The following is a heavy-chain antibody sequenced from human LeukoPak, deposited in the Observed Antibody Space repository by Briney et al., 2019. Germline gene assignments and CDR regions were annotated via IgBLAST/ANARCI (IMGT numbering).Heavy chain of an antibody. CDR3: ARGSTVTSPSYYFDY. V-gene: IGHV3-66*01. CDR2: IYSGGST. J-gene: IGHJ4*02. Sequence: GSLRLSCAASGFTFSSYAMSWVRQAPGKGLEWVSVIYSGGSTYYADSVKGRFTISRDNSKNTLYLQMNSLRAEDTAVYYCARGSTVTSPSYYFDYWGQGTLVTVSS. CDR1: GFTFSSYA. D-gene: IGHD4-17*01.